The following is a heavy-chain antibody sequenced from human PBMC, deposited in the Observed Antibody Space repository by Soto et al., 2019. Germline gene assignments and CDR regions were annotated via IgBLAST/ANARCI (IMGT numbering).Heavy chain of an antibody. D-gene: IGHD1-1*01. J-gene: IGHJ6*02. CDR2: ISSGGTIV. CDR3: ARVLIPQRYYYYGMDV. V-gene: IGHV3-48*03. CDR1: GFTFSSYE. Sequence: EVQLVESGGGLVQPGGSLRLSCAASGFTFSSYEMNWVRQATGKGLEWVSYISSGGTIVYNADSVKGRFTISRDNAKNSLYLQINSLRAEDTAVYYCARVLIPQRYYYYGMDVWGQGTTVTVSS.